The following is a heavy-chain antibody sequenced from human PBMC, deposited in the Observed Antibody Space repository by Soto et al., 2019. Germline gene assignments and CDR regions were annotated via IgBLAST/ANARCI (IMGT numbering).Heavy chain of an antibody. Sequence: GGSLRLSCAASGFTFSSYGMHWVRQAPGKGLEWVAVISYDGSNKYYADSVKGRFTISRDNSKNTLYLQMNSLRAEDTAVYYCAKGTGGLGPYYFDYWGQGTLVTVSS. CDR2: ISYDGSNK. D-gene: IGHD7-27*01. CDR1: GFTFSSYG. J-gene: IGHJ4*02. CDR3: AKGTGGLGPYYFDY. V-gene: IGHV3-30*18.